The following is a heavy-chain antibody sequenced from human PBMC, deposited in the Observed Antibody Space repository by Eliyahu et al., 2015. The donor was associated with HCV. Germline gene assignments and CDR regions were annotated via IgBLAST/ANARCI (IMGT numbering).Heavy chain of an antibody. CDR3: ATDRGWYFDL. Sequence: QVQLVESGGGVVQPGRSLRLSCTASGFTFTSYGMHWVRQAPGKGLEWVAIIYFDGSNKYYADSVKGRFTISRDNSKNTLYLQMNSLRAEDTAVYYCATDRGWYFDLWGRGTLVTVSS. CDR1: GFTFTSYG. J-gene: IGHJ2*01. CDR2: IYFDGSNK. V-gene: IGHV3-33*01.